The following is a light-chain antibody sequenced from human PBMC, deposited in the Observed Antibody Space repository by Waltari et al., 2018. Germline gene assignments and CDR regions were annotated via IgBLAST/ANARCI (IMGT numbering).Light chain of an antibody. V-gene: IGLV2-11*01. J-gene: IGLJ1*01. CDR2: DVS. CDR3: CSYAGSYTFYV. Sequence: QSALTQPRSVSGSPGQSVTISCTGTSSDVGGYNYVSWYQQRPGKAPKLMIYDVSKRPSGVPDVFSGSKSGNTASLTISGLQAEDEADYYCCSYAGSYTFYVFGTGTKVTVL. CDR1: SSDVGGYNY.